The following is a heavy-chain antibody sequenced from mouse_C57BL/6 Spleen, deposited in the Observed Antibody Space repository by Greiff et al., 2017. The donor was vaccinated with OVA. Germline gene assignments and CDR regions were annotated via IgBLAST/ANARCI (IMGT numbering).Heavy chain of an antibody. CDR1: GFTFSSSA. CDR3: ARDGALIDFDY. Sequence: EVQRVESGGGLVKPGGSLKLSCAASGFTFSSSAMSWVRQTPEKRLEWVATISAGGSYTYYPDNVKGRFTISRDNAKNNLYLQMSHLKSEDTAMYYCARDGALIDFDYWGQGTTLTVSS. V-gene: IGHV5-4*01. J-gene: IGHJ2*01. CDR2: ISAGGSYT.